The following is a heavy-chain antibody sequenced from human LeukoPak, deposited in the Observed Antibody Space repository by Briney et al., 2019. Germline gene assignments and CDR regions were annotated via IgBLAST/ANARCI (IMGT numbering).Heavy chain of an antibody. J-gene: IGHJ4*02. CDR1: GYTFTGYY. D-gene: IGHD1/OR15-1a*01. Sequence: ASVKASCKASGYTFTGYYMHWVRQAPGQGLEWMGWINPNNGGTNYAQKFQGRVTMTRDTSISTAYMELSRLRSDDTAVYYCASSTPSAKTIDYWGQGTLVTVSS. V-gene: IGHV1-2*02. CDR2: INPNNGGT. CDR3: ASSTPSAKTIDY.